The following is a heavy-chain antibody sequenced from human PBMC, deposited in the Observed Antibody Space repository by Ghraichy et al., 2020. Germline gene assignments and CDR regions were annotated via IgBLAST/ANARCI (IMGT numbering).Heavy chain of an antibody. D-gene: IGHD6-13*01. CDR1: GFSFSDYS. CDR2: ITGSSITI. CDR3: ARLPLPSRAAVGDWYFDL. V-gene: IGHV3-48*01. Sequence: GGSLRLSCEGSGFSFSDYSMIWVRLTPRKALEWVSYITGSSITIFYTDSVKGRFTISRDNAKNSLYLQMNSLRAEDTAVYYCARLPLPSRAAVGDWYFDLWGRGTLVTVSS. J-gene: IGHJ2*01.